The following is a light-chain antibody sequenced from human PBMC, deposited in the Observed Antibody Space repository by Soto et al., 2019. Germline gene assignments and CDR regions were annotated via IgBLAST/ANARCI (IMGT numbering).Light chain of an antibody. CDR1: QSISSY. V-gene: IGKV1-39*01. CDR3: QQSYSTPLT. CDR2: AAS. J-gene: IGKJ4*01. Sequence: DIQMTHSPSSLSASVGDRVTITCPASQSISSYLNWYQQKPGKAPKXXSYAASSLQSGVPSRFSGSGSGTDFTLTISSLQPEDFETYYCQQSYSTPLTFGGGTKVDI.